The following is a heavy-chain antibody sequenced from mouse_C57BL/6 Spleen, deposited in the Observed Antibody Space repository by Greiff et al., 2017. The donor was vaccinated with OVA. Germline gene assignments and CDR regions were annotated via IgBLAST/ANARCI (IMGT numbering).Heavy chain of an antibody. CDR2: IYPYNGVS. V-gene: IGHV1-31*01. D-gene: IGHD1-1*02. Sequence: DVQLQESGPELVKPGASVKISCKASGYSFTGYYMHWVKQSHGNILDWIGYIYPYNGVSSYNQKFKGKATLTVDKSSSTAYMELRSLTSEDSAVYYCARSEWGGENYYAMDYWGQGTSVTVSS. CDR1: GYSFTGYY. CDR3: ARSEWGGENYYAMDY. J-gene: IGHJ4*01.